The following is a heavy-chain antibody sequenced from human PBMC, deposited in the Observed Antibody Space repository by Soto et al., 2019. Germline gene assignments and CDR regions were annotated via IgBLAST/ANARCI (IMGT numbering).Heavy chain of an antibody. Sequence: GGSLRLSCAASGFTFSSYWMHWVRQAPGKGLVWVSRINSDGSSTSYADSVKGRFTISRDNAKNTLYLQMNSLRAEDTAVYYCARCPRSGYGDYVGFDXWGHGPLVTVSX. CDR2: INSDGSST. J-gene: IGHJ4*01. D-gene: IGHD4-17*01. CDR1: GFTFSSYW. V-gene: IGHV3-74*01. CDR3: ARCPRSGYGDYVGFDX.